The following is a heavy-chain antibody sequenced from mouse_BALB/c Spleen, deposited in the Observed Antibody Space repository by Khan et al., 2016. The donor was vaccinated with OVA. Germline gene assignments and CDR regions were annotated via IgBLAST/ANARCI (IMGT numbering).Heavy chain of an antibody. CDR2: INPSNNYT. V-gene: IGHV1-4*01. D-gene: IGHD2-12*01. J-gene: IGHJ3*01. CDR1: GYTFTSYT. CDR3: VEEGAYHAYDDWFAY. Sequence: QVQLQQSGAELARPGASVRMSCKASGYTFTSYTMHWVRQRPGQAPEWIGHINPSNNYTNYNQNLKVKATLIVDKSSSAAYMQMSSLTSEDSAVFCGVEEGAYHAYDDWFAYWGQGTLVTVS.